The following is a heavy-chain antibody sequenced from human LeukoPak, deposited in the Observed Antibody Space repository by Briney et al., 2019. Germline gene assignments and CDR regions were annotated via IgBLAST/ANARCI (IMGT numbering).Heavy chain of an antibody. V-gene: IGHV3-23*01. CDR1: GFTFSSYW. CDR2: ISGSGGST. J-gene: IGHJ4*02. CDR3: AKVKSDSSGYQHPFDY. Sequence: SGGSLRLSCAGSGFTFSSYWMNWVRQAPGKGLEWVSAISGSGGSTYYADSVKGRFTISRDNSKNTLYLQMNSLRAEDTAVYYCAKVKSDSSGYQHPFDYWGQGTLVTVSS. D-gene: IGHD3-22*01.